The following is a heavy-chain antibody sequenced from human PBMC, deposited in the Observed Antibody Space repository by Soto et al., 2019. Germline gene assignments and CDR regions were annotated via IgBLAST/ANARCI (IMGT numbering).Heavy chain of an antibody. D-gene: IGHD1-7*01. CDR3: ASLGITRTNDTFDY. V-gene: IGHV4-38-2*01. Sequence: SETLSLTGAVSGYSISSGYYWGWIRQPPGKGLEWIGSIYHSGSTYYNPSLKSRVTISVDTSKNQFSLKLSSVTAADTAVYYCASLGITRTNDTFDYWGQGTLVTFCS. J-gene: IGHJ4*02. CDR2: IYHSGST. CDR1: GYSISSGYY.